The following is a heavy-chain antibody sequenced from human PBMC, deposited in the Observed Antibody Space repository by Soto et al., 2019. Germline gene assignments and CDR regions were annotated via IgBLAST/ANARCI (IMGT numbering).Heavy chain of an antibody. D-gene: IGHD1-20*01. Sequence: GGSLRLSCAASGFTFSSYAMSWVRQAPGKGLEWVSAISGSGGSTYYADSVKGRSTISRDNSKNTLYLQMNSLRAEDTAVYYCAKTGRYNWNDVGYFDYWGQGTLVTVSS. CDR3: AKTGRYNWNDVGYFDY. CDR1: GFTFSSYA. V-gene: IGHV3-23*01. CDR2: ISGSGGST. J-gene: IGHJ4*02.